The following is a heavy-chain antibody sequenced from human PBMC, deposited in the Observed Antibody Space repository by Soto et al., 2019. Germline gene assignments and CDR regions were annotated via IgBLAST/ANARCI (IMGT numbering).Heavy chain of an antibody. J-gene: IGHJ4*02. D-gene: IGHD5-18*01. V-gene: IGHV3-33*01. CDR2: IWYDGSNK. CDR3: ARDDVQLWSYINY. CDR1: GFTFSSYG. Sequence: VQLVESGGGVVQPGRSLRLSCAASGFTFSSYGMHWVRQAPGKGLEWVAVIWYDGSNKYYADSVKGRFTISRDNSKNTLYLQMNSLRAEDTAVYYCARDDVQLWSYINYWGQGTLVTVSS.